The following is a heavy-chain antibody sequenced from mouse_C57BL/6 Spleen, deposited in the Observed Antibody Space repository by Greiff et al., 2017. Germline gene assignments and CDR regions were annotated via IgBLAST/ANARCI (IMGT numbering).Heavy chain of an antibody. V-gene: IGHV1-64*01. Sequence: QVQLQQPGAELVKPGASVKLSCKASGYTFTSYWMHWVKQRPGQGLEWIGMIHPNSGSTNYNEKFKSKATLTVDKSSSTAYMHLSSLTSEDSAVXCCAIATMIKYYFDYWGQGTTLTVSS. J-gene: IGHJ2*01. CDR1: GYTFTSYW. D-gene: IGHD2-4*01. CDR3: AIATMIKYYFDY. CDR2: IHPNSGST.